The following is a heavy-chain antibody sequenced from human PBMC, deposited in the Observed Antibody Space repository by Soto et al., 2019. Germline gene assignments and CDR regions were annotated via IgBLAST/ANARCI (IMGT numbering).Heavy chain of an antibody. CDR2: VSATAGTT. D-gene: IGHD3-16*01. CDR1: GFTFSNYA. Sequence: DVQLVDSGGGLVQPGGSLRLSCAASGFTFSNYAMSWVCQAPGKGLEWVSLVSATAGTTYYTDSVKGRFTISRDNSRNTVYLQMKKLRADDTAVYYCAKDRLAGGFDYWGQGTLVTVSS. CDR3: AKDRLAGGFDY. V-gene: IGHV3-23*04. J-gene: IGHJ4*02.